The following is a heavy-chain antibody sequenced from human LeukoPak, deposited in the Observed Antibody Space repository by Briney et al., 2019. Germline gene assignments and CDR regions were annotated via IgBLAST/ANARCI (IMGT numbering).Heavy chain of an antibody. D-gene: IGHD3-10*01. V-gene: IGHV3-30*03. Sequence: GGSLRLSCAASGFTFSSNGMHWVRQAPGKGLEWVAVISYDGSNKYYADSVKGRFTISRDNSKNTLYLQMNSLRAEDTAVYCCARSGSGTRAFDYWGQGTLVTVSS. J-gene: IGHJ4*02. CDR2: ISYDGSNK. CDR3: ARSGSGTRAFDY. CDR1: GFTFSSNG.